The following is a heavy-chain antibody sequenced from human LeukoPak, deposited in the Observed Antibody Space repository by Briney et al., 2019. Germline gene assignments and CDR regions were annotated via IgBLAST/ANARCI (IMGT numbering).Heavy chain of an antibody. Sequence: PSETLSLTCTVSGGSISSYYWSWIRQPPGKGLEWIGYIYYSGSTNYNPSLKSRVTISVDTSENQFSLKLSSVTAADTAVYYCARGGYDPTYYMDVWGKGTTVTVSS. CDR1: GGSISSYY. CDR3: ARGGYDPTYYMDV. V-gene: IGHV4-59*01. D-gene: IGHD3-3*01. CDR2: IYYSGST. J-gene: IGHJ6*03.